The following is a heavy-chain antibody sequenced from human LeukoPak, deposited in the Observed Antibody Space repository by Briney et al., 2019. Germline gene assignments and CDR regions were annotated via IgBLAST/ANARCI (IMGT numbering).Heavy chain of an antibody. V-gene: IGHV4-30-2*05. CDR2: IYHSGST. D-gene: IGHD6-13*01. CDR3: AREGRYSAAGTPGAFDI. J-gene: IGHJ3*02. Sequence: PSQTLSLTCAVSGGSISSGGYSWSWIRQPPGKGLEWIGYIYHSGSTYYNPSLKSRVTISVDTSKNQFSLKLSSVTAADTAVYYCAREGRYSAAGTPGAFDIWGQGTMVTVSS. CDR1: GGSISSGGYS.